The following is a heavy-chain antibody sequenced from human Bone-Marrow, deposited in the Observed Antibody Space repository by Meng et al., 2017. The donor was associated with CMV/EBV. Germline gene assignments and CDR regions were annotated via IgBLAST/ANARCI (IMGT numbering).Heavy chain of an antibody. CDR3: ARAIGLGY. CDR2: IQRDGSTK. V-gene: IGHV3-7*01. D-gene: IGHD6-19*01. Sequence: GESLKISCVASGFIFSDYWMSWVRQAPGKGLEWVANIQRDGSTKNYVGSVKGRFTISRDNLRNSVYLQMNSLRDEDSAVYYCARAIGLGYWGQGTMVTVSS. CDR1: GFIFSDYW. J-gene: IGHJ4*02.